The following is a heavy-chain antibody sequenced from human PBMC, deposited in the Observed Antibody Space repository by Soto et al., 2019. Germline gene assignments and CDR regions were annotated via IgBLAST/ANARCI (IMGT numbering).Heavy chain of an antibody. V-gene: IGHV3-73*01. CDR1: GFTFSGSV. D-gene: IGHD3-10*01. CDR3: RGWLGAILGYGVDV. CDR2: INNKADNYAT. J-gene: IGHJ6*02. Sequence: EVQLVESGGDSVQPGGSLKLSCTASGFTFSGSVMEWVRQASGKGLEWVGRINNKADNYATAFAASVKGRFTLSREDSKNTSYLQMNSMRTEDTAVYYCRGWLGAILGYGVDVWGQGTTVTVTS.